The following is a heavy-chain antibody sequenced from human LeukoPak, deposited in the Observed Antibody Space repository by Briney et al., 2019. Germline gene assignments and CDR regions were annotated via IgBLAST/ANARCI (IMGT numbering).Heavy chain of an antibody. V-gene: IGHV1-18*04. Sequence: ASVMVSCKASGYTFTNYGISWVRQAPGQGLEWMAWISANNGETRYAQNFQGRVTMTTDTSTSTAYMELRGLRSDDTAVYYCARVPPSAHQLLSSDYWGQGTQVTVSS. CDR1: GYTFTNYG. D-gene: IGHD2-2*01. CDR2: ISANNGET. J-gene: IGHJ4*02. CDR3: ARVPPSAHQLLSSDY.